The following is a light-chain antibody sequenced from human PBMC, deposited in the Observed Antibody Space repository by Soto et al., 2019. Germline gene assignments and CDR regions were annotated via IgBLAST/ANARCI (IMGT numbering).Light chain of an antibody. V-gene: IGLV2-8*01. J-gene: IGLJ1*01. CDR3: SSYAGSNNFV. Sequence: QSALTQPPSASGSPGQSVTISCSGTSSEVGGYNYVSWHQQHPGKAPKLMIYEVSKRPSGVPDRFSGSKSGNTASLIVSGLQAEDEADYYCSSYAGSNNFVFGTGTKLTVL. CDR1: SSEVGGYNY. CDR2: EVS.